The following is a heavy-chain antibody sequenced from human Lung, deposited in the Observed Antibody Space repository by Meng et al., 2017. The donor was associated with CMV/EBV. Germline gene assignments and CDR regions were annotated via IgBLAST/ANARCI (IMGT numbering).Heavy chain of an antibody. D-gene: IGHD1-26*01. V-gene: IGHV3-23*03. J-gene: IGHJ6*02. CDR3: AKGKWGGYYYYYGMDV. Sequence: GESLKISCAASGFTFSTFAMSWVRQAPGKGLQWVSVIYSGDDSTYYADSVKGRFTISRDNSKNMLYLQMNSLRAEDSAVYLCAKGKWGGYYYYYGMDVWGRGTTVTVSS. CDR1: GFTFSTFA. CDR2: IYSGDDST.